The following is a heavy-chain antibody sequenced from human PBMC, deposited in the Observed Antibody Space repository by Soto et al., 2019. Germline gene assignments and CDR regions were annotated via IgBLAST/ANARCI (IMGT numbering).Heavy chain of an antibody. CDR2: IYYSGSN. D-gene: IGHD4-17*01. CDR1: GGSISSGGYY. V-gene: IGHV4-31*03. J-gene: IGHJ6*02. CDR3: ARVYHDYGDSDVWYGMDV. Sequence: QVQLQESGPGLVKPSQTLSLTCTVSGGSISSGGYYWSWIRQHPGKGLEWNGDIYYSGSNYYNPSLKSRVTISVDTSKNQFSLKLSSVTAADTAVYYCARVYHDYGDSDVWYGMDVWGQGTTVTVSS.